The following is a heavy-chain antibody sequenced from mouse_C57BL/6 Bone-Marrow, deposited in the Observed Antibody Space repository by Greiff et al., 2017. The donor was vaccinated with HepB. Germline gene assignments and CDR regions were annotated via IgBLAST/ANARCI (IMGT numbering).Heavy chain of an antibody. Sequence: VKVVESGPELVKPGASVKISCKASGYAFSSSWLNWVKQRPGKGLEWIGRIYPGDGDTNYNGKFKGKATLTADKSSSTAYMQLSSLTSEDSAVYFCARITTVVEGPYWGQGTTLTVSS. CDR2: IYPGDGDT. CDR3: ARITTVVEGPY. J-gene: IGHJ2*01. D-gene: IGHD1-1*01. V-gene: IGHV1-82*01. CDR1: GYAFSSSW.